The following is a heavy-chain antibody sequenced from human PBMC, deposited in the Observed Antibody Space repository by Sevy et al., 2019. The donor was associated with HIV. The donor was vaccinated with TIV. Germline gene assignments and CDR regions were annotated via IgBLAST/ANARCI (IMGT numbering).Heavy chain of an antibody. Sequence: GGSLRLSCAASGFTFSSYGMHWVRQAPGKGLEWVAVISYDGSNKYYADSVKGRFTISRDNSKNTLYLQMNSLRAEEKAVYYCAKDGRWYSSGPSWFDPWGQGTLVTVSS. J-gene: IGHJ5*02. CDR1: GFTFSSYG. CDR2: ISYDGSNK. D-gene: IGHD6-19*01. V-gene: IGHV3-30*18. CDR3: AKDGRWYSSGPSWFDP.